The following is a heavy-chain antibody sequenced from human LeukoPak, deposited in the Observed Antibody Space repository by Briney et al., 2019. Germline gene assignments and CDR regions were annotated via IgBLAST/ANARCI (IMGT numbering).Heavy chain of an antibody. D-gene: IGHD3-16*02. CDR3: ARDIGHFDY. CDR1: GYTFTSYA. CDR2: IIPIFGTA. J-gene: IGHJ4*02. V-gene: IGHV1-69*13. Sequence: GASVKVSCKASGYTFTSYAMNWVRQAPGQGLEWMGGIIPIFGTANYAQKFQGRVTITADESTSTAYMELSSLRSEDTAVYYCARDIGHFDYWGQGTLVTVSS.